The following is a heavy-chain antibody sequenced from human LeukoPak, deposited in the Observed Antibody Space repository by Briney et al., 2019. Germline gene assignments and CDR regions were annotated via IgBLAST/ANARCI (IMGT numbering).Heavy chain of an antibody. CDR3: AKGIYSGSPAAFDI. CDR2: ISGSGGST. CDR1: GFTFSSYA. Sequence: GGSLRLSCAASGFTFSSYAMTWVRQAPGTGLQLVSGISGSGGSTYYAESVKGRFTISGDNSKNTLYLQMNSLRAEDTAVYYCAKGIYSGSPAAFDIWGQGTMVTVSS. J-gene: IGHJ3*02. V-gene: IGHV3-23*01. D-gene: IGHD1-26*01.